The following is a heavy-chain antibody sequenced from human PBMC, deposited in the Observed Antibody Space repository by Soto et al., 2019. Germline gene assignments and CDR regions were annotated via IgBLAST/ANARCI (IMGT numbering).Heavy chain of an antibody. V-gene: IGHV3-21*06. CDR1: GFTFSRYG. Sequence: EVQLVESGGGLVKPGGSLRLSCAASGFTFSRYGMNWLRQAPGKGLEWVASISSSTSYVYYADSVKGRFSTSRDNAKNILYREMYALRTEDTAVYYCARDPSEGRVGNWFESWGQGTLVTVSS. CDR2: ISSSTSYV. D-gene: IGHD2-2*01. CDR3: ARDPSEGRVGNWFES. J-gene: IGHJ5*01.